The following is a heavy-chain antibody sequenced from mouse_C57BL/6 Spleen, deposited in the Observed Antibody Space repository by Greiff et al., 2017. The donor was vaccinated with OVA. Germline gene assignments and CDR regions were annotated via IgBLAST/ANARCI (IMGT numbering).Heavy chain of an antibody. D-gene: IGHD1-1*01. CDR1: GYTFTSYW. V-gene: IGHV1-50*01. Sequence: VQLQQPGAELVKPGASVKLSCKASGYTFTSYWMQWVKQRPGQGLEWIGEIDPSDSYTNYNQKFKGKATLTVDTSSSTAYMQLSSLTSEDSAVYYCARGFYYGSSPDYWGQGTSVTVSS. CDR2: IDPSDSYT. J-gene: IGHJ4*01. CDR3: ARGFYYGSSPDY.